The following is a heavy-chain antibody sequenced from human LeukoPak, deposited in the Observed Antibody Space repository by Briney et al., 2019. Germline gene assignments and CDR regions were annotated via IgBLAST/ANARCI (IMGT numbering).Heavy chain of an antibody. V-gene: IGHV3-7*01. D-gene: IGHD6-19*01. CDR3: ARSLFSSGWYLYYFDY. Sequence: GGSLRLSCAASGFTFSSYWMSWVRQAPGKGLEWVANIKQDGSEKYYVDSVKGRFTISRDNAKNSLYLQMNSLRAEDTAVYYCARSLFSSGWYLYYFDYWGQGTLVTVSP. CDR1: GFTFSSYW. J-gene: IGHJ4*02. CDR2: IKQDGSEK.